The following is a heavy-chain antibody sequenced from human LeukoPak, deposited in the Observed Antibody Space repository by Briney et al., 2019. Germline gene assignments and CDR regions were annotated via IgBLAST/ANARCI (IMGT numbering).Heavy chain of an antibody. D-gene: IGHD2-15*01. CDR1: GFTSSSYA. CDR3: ARDLSYCSGGSCYREGFDY. J-gene: IGHJ4*02. Sequence: GGSLRLSCAASGFTSSSYAMHWVRQAPGKGLEWVAVISYDGSNKYYADSVRGRFTISRDNSKNTLYLQMNSLRAGDTAVYYCARDLSYCSGGSCYREGFDYWGQGTLVTVSS. CDR2: ISYDGSNK. V-gene: IGHV3-30-3*01.